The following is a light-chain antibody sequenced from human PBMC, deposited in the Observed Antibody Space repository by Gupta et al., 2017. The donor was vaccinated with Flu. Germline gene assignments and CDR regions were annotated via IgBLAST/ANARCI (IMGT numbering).Light chain of an antibody. Sequence: IQMTESPSSLSASVGDRVTITCRPSQSVRTYIHWYQQRPGGAPQLLILGASTVQGGVPSRFSGGGSGTDFSLTINNQQPDDFATYYCQQNNSAPRTFGQGTKVEI. CDR3: QQNNSAPRT. J-gene: IGKJ1*01. V-gene: IGKV1-39*01. CDR2: GAS. CDR1: QSVRTY.